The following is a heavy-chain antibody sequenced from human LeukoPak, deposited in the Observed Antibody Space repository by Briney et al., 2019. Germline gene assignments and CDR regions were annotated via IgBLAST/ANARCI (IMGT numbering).Heavy chain of an antibody. CDR1: GFTFSSYA. V-gene: IGHV3-30*04. CDR2: ISYDGSNK. J-gene: IGHJ3*02. Sequence: PGGSLRLSCAASGFTFSSYAMHWVRQAPGKGLEWVAVISYDGSNKYYADSVKGRFTISRDNSKNTLYLLMNSLRAEDTAVYYCARAVVPAAIWRAFDIWGQGTMVTVSS. D-gene: IGHD2-2*01. CDR3: ARAVVPAAIWRAFDI.